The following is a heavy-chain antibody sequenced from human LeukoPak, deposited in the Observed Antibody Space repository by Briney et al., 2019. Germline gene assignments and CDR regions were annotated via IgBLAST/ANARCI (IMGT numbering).Heavy chain of an antibody. CDR2: MNPNSGNT. J-gene: IGHJ5*02. V-gene: IGHV1-8*02. CDR3: ARFHVVVPATVNSPAFDP. D-gene: IGHD2-2*01. CDR1: GYTFTSYG. Sequence: ASVKVSCKASGYTFTSYGISWVRQATGQGLEWMGWMNPNSGNTGYAQKFQGRVPMTGNTSISTAYMELSSLRSEDTAVYYCARFHVVVPATVNSPAFDPWGQGTLVTVSS.